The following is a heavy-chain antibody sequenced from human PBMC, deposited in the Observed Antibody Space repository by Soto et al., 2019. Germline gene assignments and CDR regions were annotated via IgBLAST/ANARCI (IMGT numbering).Heavy chain of an antibody. Sequence: SETLSLTCTVSGGSISSSSYYWGWIRQPPGKGLEWIGSIYYSGSTYYNPSLKSRVTISVDTSKNQFSLKLSSVTAADTAVYYCARHLTPIAAARPYYYYGMDVWGQGTTVTVSS. CDR1: GGSISSSSYY. D-gene: IGHD6-25*01. V-gene: IGHV4-39*01. J-gene: IGHJ6*02. CDR3: ARHLTPIAAARPYYYYGMDV. CDR2: IYYSGST.